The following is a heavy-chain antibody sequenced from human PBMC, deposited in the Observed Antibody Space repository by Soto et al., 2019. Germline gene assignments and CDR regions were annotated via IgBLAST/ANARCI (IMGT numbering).Heavy chain of an antibody. Sequence: EVQLVESGGGLVRPGGSLRLSCAASGFTVSSNYMSWVRQAPGKGLEWVSVIYSGGSTYYADSVKGRFTISRHNSKNTLYLQMNSLRAEDTAVYYCARDSSSSNYYYYMDVWGKGTTVTVSS. CDR2: IYSGGST. J-gene: IGHJ6*03. D-gene: IGHD6-6*01. V-gene: IGHV3-53*04. CDR1: GFTVSSNY. CDR3: ARDSSSSNYYYYMDV.